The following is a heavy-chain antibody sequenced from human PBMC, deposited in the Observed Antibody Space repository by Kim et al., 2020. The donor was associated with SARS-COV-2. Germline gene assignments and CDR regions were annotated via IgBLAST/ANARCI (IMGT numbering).Heavy chain of an antibody. J-gene: IGHJ3*02. V-gene: IGHV3-7*03. D-gene: IGHD6-19*01. Sequence: GGSLRLSCAASGFTFSSYWMSWVRQAPGKGLEWVANIKQDGSEKYYVDSVKGRFTISRDNAKNSLYLQMNSLRAEDTAVYYCARERDGYSSGWYGGGNTGAFDIWGQGTMVTVSS. CDR3: ARERDGYSSGWYGGGNTGAFDI. CDR1: GFTFSSYW. CDR2: IKQDGSEK.